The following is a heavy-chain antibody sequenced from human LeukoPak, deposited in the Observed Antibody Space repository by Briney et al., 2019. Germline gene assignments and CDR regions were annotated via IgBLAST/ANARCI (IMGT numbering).Heavy chain of an antibody. CDR1: GGSFSGYY. J-gene: IGHJ4*02. V-gene: IGHV4-34*01. Sequence: SETLSLTCAVYGGSFSGYYWSWIHQPPGKGLEWIGEINHSGSTNYNPSLKSRVTISVDTSKNQFSLKLSSVTAADTAVYYCASFGGDCSSTSCQNPRGFDYWGQGTLVTVSS. CDR3: ASFGGDCSSTSCQNPRGFDY. D-gene: IGHD2-2*01. CDR2: INHSGST.